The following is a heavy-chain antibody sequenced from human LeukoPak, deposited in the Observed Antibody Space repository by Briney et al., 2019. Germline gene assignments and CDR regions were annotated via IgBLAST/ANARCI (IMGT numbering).Heavy chain of an antibody. CDR2: ISVSGHKT. CDR3: VKDLVGYDSSGYRDY. J-gene: IGHJ4*02. Sequence: GGSLRLSCAASGFSFSRYSMSWVRQAPGKGLEWVASISVSGHKTYHADSVKGRFTISRDNSNNMVYLQMTSLRAEDTAVYYCVKDLVGYDSSGYRDYWGQGTLVTVSS. CDR1: GFSFSRYS. V-gene: IGHV3-23*01. D-gene: IGHD3-22*01.